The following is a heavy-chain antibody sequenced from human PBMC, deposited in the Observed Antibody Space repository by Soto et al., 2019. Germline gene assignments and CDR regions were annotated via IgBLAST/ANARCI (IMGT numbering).Heavy chain of an antibody. CDR2: IYHSGST. D-gene: IGHD3-10*01. V-gene: IGHV4-4*02. CDR3: ARVTGHYYYGLDV. Sequence: QVQLQESGPGLVKPSGTLSLTCAVSGGSISSSNWWSWVRQPPGKGLEWIGEIYHSGSTNYNPSPKVRVTLSVDKSKNQFSLTLSSVTAADTAVYYCARVTGHYYYGLDVWGQGTTVTVSS. J-gene: IGHJ6*02. CDR1: GGSISSSNW.